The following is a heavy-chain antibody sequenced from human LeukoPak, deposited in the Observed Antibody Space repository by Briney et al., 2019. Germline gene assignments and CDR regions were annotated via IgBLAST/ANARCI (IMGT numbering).Heavy chain of an antibody. CDR3: ARVGKDSGGYYYSYFDY. J-gene: IGHJ4*02. V-gene: IGHV4-59*01. Sequence: SETLSLTCTVSGGSISSYYWSWIRQPPGKGLEWIGYIYYSGSTNYNPSLKSRVTISVDTSKNQFSLKLSSVTAADTAVYYCARVGKDSGGYYYSYFDYWGQGTLVTVSS. D-gene: IGHD3-22*01. CDR1: GGSISSYY. CDR2: IYYSGST.